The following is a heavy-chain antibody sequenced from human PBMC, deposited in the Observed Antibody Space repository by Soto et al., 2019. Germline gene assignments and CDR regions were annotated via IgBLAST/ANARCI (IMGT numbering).Heavy chain of an antibody. D-gene: IGHD3-10*01. CDR3: ARSLAGTYGPDY. CDR2: IYYSGST. Sequence: SETLSLTCIVSGASISDYYWSWNRQPPGKGLEWIGYIYYSGSTYYNPSLKSRVTISVDTSKNQFSLKLSSVTAADTAVYYCARSLAGTYGPDYWGQGTLVTVSS. CDR1: GASISDYY. V-gene: IGHV4-30-4*08. J-gene: IGHJ4*02.